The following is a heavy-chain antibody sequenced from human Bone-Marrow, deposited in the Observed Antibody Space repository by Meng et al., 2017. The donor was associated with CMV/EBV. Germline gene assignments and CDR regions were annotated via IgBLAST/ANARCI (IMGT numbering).Heavy chain of an antibody. J-gene: IGHJ4*02. CDR1: GYTCTSYG. Sequence: KASGYTCTSYGISWVRQTPGQGLEWMGWISAYNGNTNYAQKLQGRVTMTTDTSTSTAYMELRSLRSDDTAVYYCARDAAIQQWSRFDYWGQGTLVTVSS. D-gene: IGHD1-1*01. CDR2: ISAYNGNT. CDR3: ARDAAIQQWSRFDY. V-gene: IGHV1-18*01.